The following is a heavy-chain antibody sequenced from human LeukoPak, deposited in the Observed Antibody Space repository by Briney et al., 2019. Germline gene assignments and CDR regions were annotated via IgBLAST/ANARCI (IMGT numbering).Heavy chain of an antibody. CDR2: ISYDGSNK. CDR3: AKGRDRYCSGGSCYNY. CDR1: GFTFSSYG. D-gene: IGHD2-15*01. Sequence: PGRSLRLSCAASGFTFSSYGMHWVRQAPGKGLEWVAVISYDGSNKYYADSVKGRFTISRDNSKNTLYLQMNSLRAEDTAVYYCAKGRDRYCSGGSCYNYWGQGTLVTVSS. J-gene: IGHJ4*02. V-gene: IGHV3-30*18.